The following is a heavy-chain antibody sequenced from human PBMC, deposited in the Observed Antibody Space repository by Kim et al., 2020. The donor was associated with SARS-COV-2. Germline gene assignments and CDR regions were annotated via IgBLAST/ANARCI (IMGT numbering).Heavy chain of an antibody. CDR3: ALGGWELSNWFDP. J-gene: IGHJ5*02. V-gene: IGHV4-31*03. CDR1: GGSISSGGYY. D-gene: IGHD1-26*01. Sequence: SETLSLTCTVSGGSISSGGYYWSWIRQHPGKGLEWIGYIYYSGSTYYNPSLKSRVTISVDTSKNQFSLKLSSVTAADTAVYYCALGGWELSNWFDPWGQGTLVPVSS. CDR2: IYYSGST.